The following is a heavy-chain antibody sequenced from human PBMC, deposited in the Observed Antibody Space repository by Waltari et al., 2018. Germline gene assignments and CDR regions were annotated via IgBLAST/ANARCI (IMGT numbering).Heavy chain of an antibody. CDR1: GYTFTSYD. CDR2: ISAYNGNT. Sequence: QVQLVQSGAEVKKPGASVKVSCKASGYTFTSYDISWVRQAPGHGLEWMGWISAYNGNTNYAQKLQGRFTMTTDTSTSTAYMELRSLRSDDTAVYYCARHYDFWSGYYPPHYYFDYWGQGTLVTVSS. J-gene: IGHJ4*02. V-gene: IGHV1-18*01. D-gene: IGHD3-3*01. CDR3: ARHYDFWSGYYPPHYYFDY.